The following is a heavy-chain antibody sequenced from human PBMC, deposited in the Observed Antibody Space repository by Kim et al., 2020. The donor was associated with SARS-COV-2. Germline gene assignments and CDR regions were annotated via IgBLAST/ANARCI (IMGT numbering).Heavy chain of an antibody. CDR3: AKSQVLVRDSYYDS. D-gene: IGHD6-13*01. V-gene: IGHV3-23*01. J-gene: IGHJ4*02. CDR1: GFAFSSYA. Sequence: GGSLRLSCAASGFAFSSYAMTWVRQTPGKGLEWVSAISGSGDYTFYTDSVKGRFTISRDNSKNTIYLQLNNLRAEDTALYKCAKSQVLVRDSYYDSWGQGTLVSVSS. CDR2: ISGSGDYT.